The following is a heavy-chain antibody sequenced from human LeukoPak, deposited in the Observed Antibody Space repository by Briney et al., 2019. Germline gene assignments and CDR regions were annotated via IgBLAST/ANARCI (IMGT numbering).Heavy chain of an antibody. CDR2: ISGSGGIT. D-gene: IGHD3-10*01. CDR1: GFTFSSYS. J-gene: IGHJ6*04. Sequence: GGSLRLSCAASGFTFSSYSMSWVRQAPGKGLEWVSVISGSGGITHSTDSVKGRFTISRDNSKNTLSLQMNSLRAEDTAVYYCARDRAVRGVYPNYYYGMDVWGKGTTVTVSS. CDR3: ARDRAVRGVYPNYYYGMDV. V-gene: IGHV3-23*01.